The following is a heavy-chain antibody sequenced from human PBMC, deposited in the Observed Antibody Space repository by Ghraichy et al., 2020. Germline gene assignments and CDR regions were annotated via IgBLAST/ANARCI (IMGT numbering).Heavy chain of an antibody. CDR2: IYYSGST. Sequence: SQTLSLTCTVSGGSISSYYWSWIRQPPGKGLEWIGYIYYSGSTNYNPSLKSRVTISVDTSKNQFSLKLSSVTAADTAIYYCARAGSSSSLMRVDYWGQGTLVTVSS. CDR1: GGSISSYY. J-gene: IGHJ4*02. D-gene: IGHD2-2*01. CDR3: ARAGSSSSLMRVDY. V-gene: IGHV4-59*01.